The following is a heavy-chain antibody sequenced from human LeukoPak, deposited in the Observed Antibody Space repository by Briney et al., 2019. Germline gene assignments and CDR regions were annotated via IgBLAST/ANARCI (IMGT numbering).Heavy chain of an antibody. CDR2: IKQDGSEK. D-gene: IGHD3-3*01. CDR1: GFTFGNFW. V-gene: IGHV3-7*01. Sequence: PGGSLRLSCAASGFTFGNFWMSWVRQAPGKGLQWVALIKQDGSEKYYADSVKGRFTVPRDNAKNSLYLQMSSLRAEDTAVYYCVKGGGFYPDYWGQGTLVTVSS. CDR3: VKGGGFYPDY. J-gene: IGHJ4*02.